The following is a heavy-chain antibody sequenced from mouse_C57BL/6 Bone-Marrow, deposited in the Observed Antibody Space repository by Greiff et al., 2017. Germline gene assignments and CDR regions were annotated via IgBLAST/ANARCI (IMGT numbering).Heavy chain of an antibody. Sequence: QVQLQQSGAELVKPGASVKLSCKASGYTFTEYTIHWVKQRSGQGLEWIGWFYPGSGSIKYNEKFKDKATLTADKSSSTVYMELSRLTSEDSAVYVCARHAYPNYYGAAWFAYWGQGTLVTVSA. J-gene: IGHJ3*01. V-gene: IGHV1-62-2*01. CDR1: GYTFTEYT. CDR2: FYPGSGSI. CDR3: ARHAYPNYYGAAWFAY. D-gene: IGHD1-1*01.